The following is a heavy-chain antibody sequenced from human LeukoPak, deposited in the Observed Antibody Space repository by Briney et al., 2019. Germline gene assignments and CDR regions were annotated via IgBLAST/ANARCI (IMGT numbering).Heavy chain of an antibody. J-gene: IGHJ4*02. CDR2: IYHSGST. D-gene: IGHD5-18*01. Sequence: PGGSLRLSCAASGFTFSSYSMNWVRQPPGKGLEWIGEIYHSGSTNYNPSLKSRVTISVDKSKNQFSLKLSSVTAADTAVYYCARAQAPSYGYDYWGQGTLVTVSS. CDR1: GFTFSSYSM. V-gene: IGHV4-4*02. CDR3: ARAQAPSYGYDY.